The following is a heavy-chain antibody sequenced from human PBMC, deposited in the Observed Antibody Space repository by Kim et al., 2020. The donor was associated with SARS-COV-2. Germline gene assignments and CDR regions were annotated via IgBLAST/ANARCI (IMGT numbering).Heavy chain of an antibody. D-gene: IGHD3-3*01. Sequence: VKGRFTISRDNAKNSLYLQMNSLRAEDTAVYYCARPRAVYDFWSFAFDYWGQGTLVTVSS. J-gene: IGHJ4*02. V-gene: IGHV3-11*03. CDR3: ARPRAVYDFWSFAFDY.